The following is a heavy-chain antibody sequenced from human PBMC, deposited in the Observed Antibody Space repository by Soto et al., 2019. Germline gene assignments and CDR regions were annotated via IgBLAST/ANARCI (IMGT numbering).Heavy chain of an antibody. V-gene: IGHV4-59*01. D-gene: IGHD1-26*01. CDR3: ARGGRELRSPFDY. J-gene: IGHJ4*02. CDR2: IYYSGST. Sequence: SETLSLTCTVSGGSISSYYWSWIRQPPGKGLEWIGYIYYSGSTNYNPSLKSRVTISVDTSKNQFSLKLSSVTAADTAVYYCARGGRELRSPFDYWGQGTLVTVSS. CDR1: GGSISSYY.